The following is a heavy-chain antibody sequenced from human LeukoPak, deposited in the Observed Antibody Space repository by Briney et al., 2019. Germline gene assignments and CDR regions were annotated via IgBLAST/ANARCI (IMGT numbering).Heavy chain of an antibody. J-gene: IGHJ4*02. CDR1: GFSFSSFA. CDR3: AKGSGGYSGSGSPHFDS. V-gene: IGHV3-33*06. CDR2: NK. Sequence: GGSLRLSCGASGFSFSSFAMHWVHQAPGKGLEWVAVNKYYADSVKGRFTISRDNSKNTVYLQMNSLRAEDTAVYYCAKGSGGYSGSGSPHFDSWGQGTLVAVSS. D-gene: IGHD3-10*01.